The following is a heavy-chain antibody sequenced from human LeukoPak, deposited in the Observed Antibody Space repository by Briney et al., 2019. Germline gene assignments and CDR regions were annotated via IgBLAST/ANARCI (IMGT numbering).Heavy chain of an antibody. J-gene: IGHJ5*02. V-gene: IGHV4-30-2*01. Sequence: SETLSLTCAASGDSISSGGYSWSWIRQPPGKGLEWIGYIYHSGSTYYNPSLKSRVTISVDRSKNQFSLKLSSVTAADTAVYYCARSKAHLSTSWYGTWFDPWGQGTLVTVSS. CDR2: IYHSGST. D-gene: IGHD2-2*01. CDR3: ARSKAHLSTSWYGTWFDP. CDR1: GDSISSGGYS.